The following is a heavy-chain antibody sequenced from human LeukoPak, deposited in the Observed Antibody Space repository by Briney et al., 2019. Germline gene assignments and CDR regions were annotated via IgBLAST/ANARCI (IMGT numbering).Heavy chain of an antibody. J-gene: IGHJ6*03. CDR2: INNNGGRT. Sequence: GGSLRLSCAASGFTFSNYAMHWVRQAPGKGLEYVSTINNNGGRTSYATSVKGRFIISRDNSKNTLYLQMGSLRAEDMAVYYCARGGGIARITISTGYYYMDVWGKGTTVTVSS. V-gene: IGHV3-64*01. D-gene: IGHD3-3*01. CDR1: GFTFSNYA. CDR3: ARGGGIARITISTGYYYMDV.